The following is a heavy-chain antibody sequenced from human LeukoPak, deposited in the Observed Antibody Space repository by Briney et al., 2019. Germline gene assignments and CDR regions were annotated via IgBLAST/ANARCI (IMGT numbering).Heavy chain of an antibody. D-gene: IGHD2-8*02. V-gene: IGHV3-23*01. CDR1: GFTFNNYA. CDR3: AKDVWWSVS. CDR2: ISADAVDT. J-gene: IGHJ5*02. Sequence: QAGGSLRLSCAASGFTFNNYAMTWVRQAPGKGLEWVSAISADAVDTFYAPSVKGRFTISRDNSKNTMYLQINSLRAEDTAIYYCAKDVWWSVSWGQGTLVTVSS.